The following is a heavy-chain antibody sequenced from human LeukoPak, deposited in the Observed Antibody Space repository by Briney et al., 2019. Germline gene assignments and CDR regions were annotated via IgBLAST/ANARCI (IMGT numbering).Heavy chain of an antibody. CDR3: ARDGNYYDTFDI. CDR2: IYYSGST. CDR1: GGSISSSSYY. J-gene: IGHJ3*02. D-gene: IGHD3-10*01. V-gene: IGHV4-39*07. Sequence: SETLSLTCTVSGGSISSSSYYWGWIRQPPGKGLEWIGSIYYSGSTYYNPSLKSRVTISVDTSKNQFSLKLSSVTAADTAVYYCARDGNYYDTFDIWGQGTMVTVSS.